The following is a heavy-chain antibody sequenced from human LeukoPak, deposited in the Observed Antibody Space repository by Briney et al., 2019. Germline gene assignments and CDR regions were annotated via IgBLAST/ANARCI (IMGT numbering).Heavy chain of an antibody. Sequence: GGSLRLSCAASGFTFSSYAMSWVRQAPGKGLEWVSTISDSGANTYYADSVRGRFTISRDNSKNTLYLQKNSLRADDTAIYYCAKSMTLQWRGFFDLWGRGTHVTVSS. CDR1: GFTFSSYA. D-gene: IGHD6-19*01. V-gene: IGHV3-23*01. CDR3: AKSMTLQWRGFFDL. J-gene: IGHJ2*01. CDR2: ISDSGANT.